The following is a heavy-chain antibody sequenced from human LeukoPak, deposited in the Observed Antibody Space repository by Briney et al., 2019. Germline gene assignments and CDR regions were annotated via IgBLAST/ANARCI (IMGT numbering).Heavy chain of an antibody. Sequence: GGSLRLSCAASGFTFSSYAMSWVRQAPGKGLEWVSTISDSGANTYYADSVRGRFTISRDNSKNTLYLQKNSLRADDTAIYYCAKSMTLQWRGFFDLWGRGTHVTVSS. CDR1: GFTFSSYA. D-gene: IGHD6-19*01. V-gene: IGHV3-23*01. CDR3: AKSMTLQWRGFFDL. J-gene: IGHJ2*01. CDR2: ISDSGANT.